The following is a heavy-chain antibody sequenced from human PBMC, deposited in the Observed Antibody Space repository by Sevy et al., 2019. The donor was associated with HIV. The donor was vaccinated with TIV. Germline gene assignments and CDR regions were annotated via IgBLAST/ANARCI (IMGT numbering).Heavy chain of an antibody. CDR1: GYDFANNW. Sequence: GESLKISCRASGYDFANNWIGWVRQMPGEGLEWMGIIYPGDSDTRYTPSFEGRVTISADKSVNTAYLQWSSLKAPDTATYYCARPVSYVASWGQGTLVTVSS. CDR3: ARPVSYVAS. CDR2: IYPGDSDT. V-gene: IGHV5-51*01. J-gene: IGHJ4*02.